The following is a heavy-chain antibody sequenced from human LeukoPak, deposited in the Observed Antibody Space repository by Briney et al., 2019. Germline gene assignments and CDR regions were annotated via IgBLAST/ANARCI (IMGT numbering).Heavy chain of an antibody. J-gene: IGHJ4*02. V-gene: IGHV3-7*01. CDR1: RFTFSRYP. Sequence: GGSLRLSCAASRFTFSRYPMHWVRQAPGKGLEWVANIKQDGSEKYYVDSVKGRFAISRDNTKNSLYVQMNSLRAEDTAVYYCARGGGKLYTGSYPYDFWGQGTLVTVSS. CDR2: IKQDGSEK. CDR3: ARGGGKLYTGSYPYDF. D-gene: IGHD1-26*01.